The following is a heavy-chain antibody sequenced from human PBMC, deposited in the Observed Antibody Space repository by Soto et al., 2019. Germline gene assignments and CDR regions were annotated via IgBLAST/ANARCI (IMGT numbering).Heavy chain of an antibody. CDR1: GFSLSTNT. Sequence: GGCLRLSCAASGFSLSTNTMHWVRQVPGKGLEWVASISNDGRRKYYADFVKGRFTISRDTANNILYLEMNSLRAEDTSLYYCARVATAMTYDFWGQGTQVTVSS. CDR2: ISNDGRRK. CDR3: ARVATAMTYDF. V-gene: IGHV3-30*04. J-gene: IGHJ4*02. D-gene: IGHD2-21*02.